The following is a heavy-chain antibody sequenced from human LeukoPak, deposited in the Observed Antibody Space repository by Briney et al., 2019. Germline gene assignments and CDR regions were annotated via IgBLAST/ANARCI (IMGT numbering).Heavy chain of an antibody. CDR1: GFSFSSYE. J-gene: IGHJ4*02. CDR2: ISRSATTI. CDR3: ARSLDTAMVLSPSYFDS. V-gene: IGHV3-48*03. D-gene: IGHD5-18*01. Sequence: GGSLRLSCEVSGFSFSSYEMNWVRQDPGKGLEWVSYISRSATTISYADSVKGRFTISRDNAKNSLYLQMNSLRTEDTAVYYCARSLDTAMVLSPSYFDSWGQGTLVTVSS.